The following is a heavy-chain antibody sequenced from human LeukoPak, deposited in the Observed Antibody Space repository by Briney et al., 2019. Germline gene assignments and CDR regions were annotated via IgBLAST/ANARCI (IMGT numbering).Heavy chain of an antibody. CDR3: ARGGKFNPYDY. J-gene: IGHJ4*02. V-gene: IGHV3-48*01. CDR1: GFTFSSYS. Sequence: PGGSLRLSCAASGFTFSSYSMNWVRQAPGKGLEWVSYISSSSSTIYYADSVKGRFTISRDNAKNSLYLQMNSLRAEDTAVYYCARGGKFNPYDYWGQGALVTVSS. D-gene: IGHD1-1*01. CDR2: ISSSSSTI.